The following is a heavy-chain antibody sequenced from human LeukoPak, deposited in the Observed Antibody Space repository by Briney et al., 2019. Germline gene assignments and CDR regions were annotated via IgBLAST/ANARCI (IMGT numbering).Heavy chain of an antibody. CDR1: GFSFSNSW. J-gene: IGHJ4*02. CDR2: IRQDGSVK. V-gene: IGHV3-7*01. Sequence: TGGSLRLSCAASGFSFSNSWVSWVRQAPGKGLEWVANIRQDGSVKYYVGSVKGRFTISRDNAENSLYLQMNSLRAEDTAVYYCATTADAPGNYWGQGTLVTVSS. CDR3: ATTADAPGNY.